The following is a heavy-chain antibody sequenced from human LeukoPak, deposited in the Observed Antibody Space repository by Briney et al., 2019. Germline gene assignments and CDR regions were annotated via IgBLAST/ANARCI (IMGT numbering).Heavy chain of an antibody. CDR1: GGSISSYH. V-gene: IGHV4-59*01. CDR3: AREKASAGPHFEH. D-gene: IGHD6-13*01. J-gene: IGHJ5*02. CDR2: NYNRGTT. Sequence: PSETLSLTCSVSGGSISSYHWSWIRQPPGKGLEWIGYNYNRGTTNYNPSLKSRVTISVDRSKNQFSLSLTSVTAADTAVSYCAREKASAGPHFEHWGRGILVTVSS.